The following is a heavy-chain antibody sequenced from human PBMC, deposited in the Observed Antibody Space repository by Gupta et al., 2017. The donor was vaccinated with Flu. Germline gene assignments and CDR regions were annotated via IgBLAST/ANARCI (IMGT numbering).Heavy chain of an antibody. CDR3: AKTSDYDFWSGYSNYYYIDV. Sequence: EVQILESGGGLVQPGGSLRLSCAASGFTFSSYAMSWVRQAPGKRREWVSAISGGRCRTYYADSVKGRLTISRDNSKSTLFLQMNNLRAEDTAVYYCAKTSDYDFWSGYSNYYYIDVWGKGTTVTVSS. D-gene: IGHD3-3*01. J-gene: IGHJ6*03. CDR2: ISGGRCRT. V-gene: IGHV3-23*01. CDR1: GFTFSSYA.